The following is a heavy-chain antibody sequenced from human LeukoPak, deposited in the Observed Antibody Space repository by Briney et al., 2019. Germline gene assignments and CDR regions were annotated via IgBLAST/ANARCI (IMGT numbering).Heavy chain of an antibody. D-gene: IGHD3-22*01. V-gene: IGHV4-39*01. J-gene: IGHJ3*02. CDR2: IYHSGST. Sequence: SETLSLTCTVSGGSISSSSYYWGWIRQPPGKGLEWIGSIYHSGSTYYNPSLKSRVTISVDTSKNQFSLKLSSVTAADTAVYYCARHIAYYYDSSGQEDAFDIWGQGTMVTVSS. CDR3: ARHIAYYYDSSGQEDAFDI. CDR1: GGSISSSSYY.